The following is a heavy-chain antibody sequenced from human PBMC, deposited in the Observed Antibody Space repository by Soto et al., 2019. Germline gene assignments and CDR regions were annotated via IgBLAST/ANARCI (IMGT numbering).Heavy chain of an antibody. CDR1: GGSISSNY. CDR3: ARYRREAVAGYTLDN. D-gene: IGHD6-13*01. V-gene: IGHV4-59*01. J-gene: IGHJ4*02. Sequence: SETLSLTCTVSGGSISSNYWTRIRQPPGKGLEWIGYVYNSGSANYNPSLKSRVTISEDTSKSQFSLKVNSMTAADTAVYYCARYRREAVAGYTLDNWGQGILVTVSS. CDR2: VYNSGSA.